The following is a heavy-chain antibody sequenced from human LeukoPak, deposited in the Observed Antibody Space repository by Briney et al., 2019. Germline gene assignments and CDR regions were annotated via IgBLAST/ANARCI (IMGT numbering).Heavy chain of an antibody. CDR2: IKSKTDGGTT. J-gene: IGHJ4*02. Sequence: PGGSLRLSCAASGFTFSNAWMSWVRQAPGKGLEWVGRIKSKTDGGTTDYAAPVKGRFTISRDDSKNTLYLQMNSLKTEDTAVYYCARDNWGDIVVVGADYWGQGTLVTVSS. V-gene: IGHV3-15*01. CDR3: ARDNWGDIVVVGADY. CDR1: GFTFSNAW. D-gene: IGHD2-15*01.